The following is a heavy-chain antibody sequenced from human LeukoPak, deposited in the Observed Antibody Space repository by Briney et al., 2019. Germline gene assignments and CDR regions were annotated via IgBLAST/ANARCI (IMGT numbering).Heavy chain of an antibody. V-gene: IGHV4-39*01. CDR3: ARHSRSAYTGYENAFDI. CDR1: GDSISSSSYC. D-gene: IGHD5-12*01. CDR2: IYNSANT. J-gene: IGHJ3*02. Sequence: ETLSLICTVSGDSISSSSYCWDWIRQPPGKGLEWIGNIYNSANTHYNPSLKTRITMSVDTSKNQFSLKLNSVTAADTGIYYCARHSRSAYTGYENAFDIWGQGTMVTVSS.